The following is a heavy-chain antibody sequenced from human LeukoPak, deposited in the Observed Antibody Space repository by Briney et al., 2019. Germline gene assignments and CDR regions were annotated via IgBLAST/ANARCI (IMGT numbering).Heavy chain of an antibody. J-gene: IGHJ2*01. V-gene: IGHV3-7*01. Sequence: GGSLRLSCGASGFTFSNFWMGWVRQAPGKGLEWVANIKQDGGDKYYVDSVKARFTISRDNAKNSLYLQMNSLRAEDTAVYYCARDPPTGAYWYFDLWGRGTLVTVSS. CDR1: GFTFSNFW. CDR3: ARDPPTGAYWYFDL. CDR2: IKQDGGDK. D-gene: IGHD7-27*01.